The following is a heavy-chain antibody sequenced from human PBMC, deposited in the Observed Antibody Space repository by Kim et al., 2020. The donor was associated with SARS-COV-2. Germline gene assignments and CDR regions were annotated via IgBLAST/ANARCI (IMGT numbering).Heavy chain of an antibody. CDR2: IIPIFGTA. D-gene: IGHD5-18*01. J-gene: IGHJ4*02. Sequence: SVKVSCKASGGTFSSYAISWVRQAPGQGLEWMGGIIPIFGTANYAQKFQGRVTITADESTSTAYMELSSLRSEDTAVYYCARDKARPDTAMVNFDYWGQGPLVTVSS. V-gene: IGHV1-69*13. CDR1: GGTFSSYA. CDR3: ARDKARPDTAMVNFDY.